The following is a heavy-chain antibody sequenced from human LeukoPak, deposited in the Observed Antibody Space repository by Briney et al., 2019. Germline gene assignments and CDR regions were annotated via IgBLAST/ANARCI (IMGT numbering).Heavy chain of an antibody. CDR1: GFTFSDYY. CDR3: ARVSGGDAMYYDFWSGYPPYIDY. D-gene: IGHD3-3*01. V-gene: IGHV3-11*01. CDR2: ISSSGSTI. J-gene: IGHJ4*02. Sequence: GGSLRLSCAASGFTFSDYYMSWIRQAPGKGLEWVSYISSSGSTIYYADSVKGRFTISRDNAKNSLYLQMNSLRAEDTAVYYCARVSGGDAMYYDFWSGYPPYIDYWGQGTLVTVSS.